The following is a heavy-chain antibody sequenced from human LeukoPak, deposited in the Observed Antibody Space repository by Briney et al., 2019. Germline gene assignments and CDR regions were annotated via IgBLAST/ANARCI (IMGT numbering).Heavy chain of an antibody. J-gene: IGHJ4*02. D-gene: IGHD5-18*01. V-gene: IGHV1-69*06. Sequence: SVKVSCKASAGTFITYAISWVRQAPGQGLEWMGRIIPIFGTANYAQKFQGRVTITADKSTSTAYMELSSLRAEDTAVYYCATARDTANFDYWGQGTLVTVSS. CDR3: ATARDTANFDY. CDR1: AGTFITYA. CDR2: IIPIFGTA.